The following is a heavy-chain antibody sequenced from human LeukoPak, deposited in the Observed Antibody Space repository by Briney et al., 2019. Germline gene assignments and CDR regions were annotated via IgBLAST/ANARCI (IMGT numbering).Heavy chain of an antibody. J-gene: IGHJ4*02. CDR1: GGFISNGNW. V-gene: IGHV4-4*02. Sequence: LETLSLTCAVSGGFISNGNWWGWFRQSPGKGLEWIGEIHHSVGTNYSPSLKSRIAISMDQSKNQFSLNVTSVTAADTAMYYCARKGPVTIADYWGRGILVTVSS. CDR2: IHHSVGT. CDR3: ARKGPVTIADY. D-gene: IGHD4-11*01.